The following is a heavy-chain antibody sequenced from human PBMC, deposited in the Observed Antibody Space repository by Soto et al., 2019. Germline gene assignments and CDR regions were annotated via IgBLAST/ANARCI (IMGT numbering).Heavy chain of an antibody. Sequence: GGSLRLSCAASGFTFSDYYMSWIRQAPGKGLEWVSYISSSGSTIYYADSVKGRFTISRDNAKNSLYLQMNSLRAEDTAVYYCARAGRDYVLLWFGELLYAEASQANDYWGQGTLVTVSS. CDR1: GFTFSDYY. J-gene: IGHJ4*02. V-gene: IGHV3-11*01. CDR3: ARAGRDYVLLWFGELLYAEASQANDY. CDR2: ISSSGSTI. D-gene: IGHD3-10*01.